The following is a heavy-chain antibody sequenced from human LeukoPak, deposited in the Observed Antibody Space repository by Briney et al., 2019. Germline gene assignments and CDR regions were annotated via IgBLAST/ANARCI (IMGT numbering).Heavy chain of an antibody. CDR2: VYYSGSI. Sequence: PSETLSLTCSVSGDSISSGAYYWAWLRQPPGKGLEWIGSVYYSGSIKYNPSLKGRVSISRDMSKNQFSLNLNSVNATDTAVYYFTRLDYAARFDPWGQGTLVTVSS. CDR3: TRLDYAARFDP. CDR1: GDSISSGAYY. J-gene: IGHJ5*02. V-gene: IGHV4-39*07. D-gene: IGHD4/OR15-4a*01.